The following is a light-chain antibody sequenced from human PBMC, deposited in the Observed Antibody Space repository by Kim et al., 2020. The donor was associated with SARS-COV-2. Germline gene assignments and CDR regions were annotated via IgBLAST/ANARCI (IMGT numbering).Light chain of an antibody. J-gene: IGLJ2*01. V-gene: IGLV3-21*04. CDR3: QVWDSSVV. CDR2: YDS. CDR1: NTGSKS. Sequence: SYELTQPPSVSVAPGKTARITCGGNNTGSKSVHWYQQKPGQAPVLVIYYDSDRPSGIPERFSGSNSGNTATLTISRVEAGDEADYYCQVWDSSVVFGGGTQLTVL.